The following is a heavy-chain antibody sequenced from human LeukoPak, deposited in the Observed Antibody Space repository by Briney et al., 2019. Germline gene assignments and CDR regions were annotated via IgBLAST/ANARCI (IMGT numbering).Heavy chain of an antibody. CDR1: GYTFTSYD. CDR3: ARGRKRLSITIFGVVPTPFYYYMDA. J-gene: IGHJ6*03. Sequence: GASVKVSCKASGYTFTSYDINWVRQATGQGLEWMGWMNPNSGNTGYAQKFQGRVTITRNTSISTAYMELSSLRSEDTAVYYCARGRKRLSITIFGVVPTPFYYYMDAWGKGTTVTVSS. D-gene: IGHD3-3*01. V-gene: IGHV1-8*03. CDR2: MNPNSGNT.